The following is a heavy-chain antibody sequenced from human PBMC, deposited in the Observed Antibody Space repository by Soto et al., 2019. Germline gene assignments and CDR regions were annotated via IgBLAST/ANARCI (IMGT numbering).Heavy chain of an antibody. J-gene: IGHJ6*03. V-gene: IGHV4-34*01. D-gene: IGHD6-13*01. CDR1: GGSFSGYY. Sequence: PSETLSLTCAVYGGSFSGYYWSLIRQPPGKGLEWIGEINHSGSTNYNPSLKSRVTISVDTSKNQFSLKLSSVTAADTAVYYCARGFVIAAAGTGYYYYMDVWGKGTTVTVAS. CDR3: ARGFVIAAAGTGYYYYMDV. CDR2: INHSGST.